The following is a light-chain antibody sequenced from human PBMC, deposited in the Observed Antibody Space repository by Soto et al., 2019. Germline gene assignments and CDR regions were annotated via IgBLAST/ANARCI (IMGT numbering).Light chain of an antibody. Sequence: EIVLTQSPGTLSLSPWEGATLTCRASQSVSGDYLAWDQSKPGQAPRPLIHGASNRATGIPDRFSGSGSGTDYTLTISRLEPEDFAVYYCQQYGSSLPWTFGQGTKVDIK. CDR1: QSVSGDY. CDR3: QQYGSSLPWT. V-gene: IGKV3-20*01. CDR2: GAS. J-gene: IGKJ1*01.